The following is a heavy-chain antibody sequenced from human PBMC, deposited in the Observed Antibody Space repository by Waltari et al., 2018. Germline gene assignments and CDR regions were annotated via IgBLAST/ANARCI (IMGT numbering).Heavy chain of an antibody. CDR1: GYTFTGYY. Sequence: QVQLVQSGAEVKKPGASVKVSCKASGYTFTGYYMHWLRQAPGQGLEWMGRSNPNSGGTNYAQKFQGRVTMTRDTSISTAYMELSRLRSDDTAVYYCTRDLTNWGGWFDPWGQGTLVTVSS. CDR2: SNPNSGGT. J-gene: IGHJ5*02. V-gene: IGHV1-2*06. D-gene: IGHD7-27*01. CDR3: TRDLTNWGGWFDP.